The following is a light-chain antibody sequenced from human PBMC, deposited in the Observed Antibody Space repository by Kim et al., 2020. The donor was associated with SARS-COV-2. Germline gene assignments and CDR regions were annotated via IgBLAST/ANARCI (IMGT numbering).Light chain of an antibody. V-gene: IGKV2-30*01. J-gene: IGKJ3*01. CDR2: KVS. CDR3: MQCTQGPFT. Sequence: AAAIACRSIQNRGYSDGNIYLNWFHQRPGQSPRRLIYKVSNRDSGVPDRFSGSGSGTDFTLKISRVEAEYVAVYYCMQCTQGPFTLGPGTKVDIK. CDR1: QNRGYSDGNIY.